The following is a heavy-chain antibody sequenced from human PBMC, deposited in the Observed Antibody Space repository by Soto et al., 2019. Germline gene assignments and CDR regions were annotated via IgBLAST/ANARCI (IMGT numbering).Heavy chain of an antibody. CDR2: ISDSGGTT. CDR1: GFTFSSYA. Sequence: EVQLLESGGGLVQPGGSLRLSCAASGFTFSSYAMSWVRQAPGKGLEWVSSISDSGGTTYYADSVKGRFTISRDNSKNTLYLQMNSLRAEDTALYYIAKVKTWTYLDYWGQGTLVTVSS. D-gene: IGHD5-12*01. V-gene: IGHV3-23*01. CDR3: AKVKTWTYLDY. J-gene: IGHJ4*02.